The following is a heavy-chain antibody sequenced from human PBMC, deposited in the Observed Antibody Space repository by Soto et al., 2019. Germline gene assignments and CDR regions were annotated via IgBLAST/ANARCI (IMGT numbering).Heavy chain of an antibody. CDR1: GGSISSNNL. Sequence: QVQLQESGPGLVKSSGTLSLTCAVSGGSISSNNLWSWVRQSPGQGLEWIGEIYHSGSGNYNPSLRCRLIIXXDXSXXQFSPKLSSVTAADTAVYYCARGSTTVVTPHWFAPWGQGTLVTVSS. V-gene: IGHV4-4*02. D-gene: IGHD2-21*02. CDR2: IYHSGSG. CDR3: ARGSTTVVTPHWFAP. J-gene: IGHJ5*02.